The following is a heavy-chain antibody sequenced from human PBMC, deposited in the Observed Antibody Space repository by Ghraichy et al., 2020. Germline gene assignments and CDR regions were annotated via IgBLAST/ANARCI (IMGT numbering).Heavy chain of an antibody. D-gene: IGHD1-26*01. J-gene: IGHJ4*02. V-gene: IGHV3-74*01. CDR2: TNEDGRIT. CDR1: GMTFSTYW. Sequence: GESLNISCGASGMTFSTYWMHWVRQVPGKGLVWVSRTNEDGRITNYADSVEGRFTISRDNAKNTLYLQMNSLRAEDTAVYYCARDVGGRSSFWGQGTLVTVSS. CDR3: ARDVGGRSSF.